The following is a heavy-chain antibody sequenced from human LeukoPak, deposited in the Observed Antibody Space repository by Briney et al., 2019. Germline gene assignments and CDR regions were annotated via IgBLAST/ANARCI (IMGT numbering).Heavy chain of an antibody. CDR2: ISGSATNT. J-gene: IGHJ3*02. CDR3: AKDRSIAARRAFDI. Sequence: GGSLRLSCAASGFTFSSYGMNWVRQAPGKGLEWVSAISGSATNTYYADSVKGRFTISRDNSKNTLHLQMNSLRAEDTAVYYCAKDRSIAARRAFDIWGRGTMVTVSS. CDR1: GFTFSSYG. V-gene: IGHV3-23*01. D-gene: IGHD6-6*01.